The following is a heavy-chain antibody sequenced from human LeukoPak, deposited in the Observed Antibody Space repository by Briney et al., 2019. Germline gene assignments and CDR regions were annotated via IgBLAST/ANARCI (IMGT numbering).Heavy chain of an antibody. CDR1: GFTFSSYG. Sequence: GGSLRLSCAASGFTFSSYGTHWVRQAPGKGLEWVAVISYDGSNKYYADSVKGRFTISRDNSKNTLYLQMNSLRAEDTAVYYCAKDRRYYDSSGLDYWGQGTLVTVSS. D-gene: IGHD3-22*01. V-gene: IGHV3-30*18. CDR2: ISYDGSNK. J-gene: IGHJ4*02. CDR3: AKDRRYYDSSGLDY.